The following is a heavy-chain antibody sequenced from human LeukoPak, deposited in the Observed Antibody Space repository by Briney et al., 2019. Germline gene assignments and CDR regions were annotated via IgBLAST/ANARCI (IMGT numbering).Heavy chain of an antibody. D-gene: IGHD2-2*01. V-gene: IGHV4-30-2*01. CDR2: IYHSGST. CDR3: ARQGCSSTSCYLSWFDP. J-gene: IGHJ5*02. Sequence: SETLSLTCTVSGGSISSGGYYWSWIRQPPGKGLEWIGYIYHSGSTYYNPSLKSRVTISVDTSKNQFSLKLSSVTAADTALYYCARQGCSSTSCYLSWFDPWGQGTLVTVSS. CDR1: GGSISSGGYY.